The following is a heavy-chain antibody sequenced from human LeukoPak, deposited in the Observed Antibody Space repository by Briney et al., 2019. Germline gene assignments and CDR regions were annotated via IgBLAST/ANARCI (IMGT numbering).Heavy chain of an antibody. CDR1: GYTFTGNH. CDR2: MNPNSGNT. Sequence: ASVKVSCKASGYTFTGNHVHWVRQATGQGLEWMGWMNPNSGNTGYAQKFQGRVTMTTNTSISTAYMELSSLRSEDTALYYCARGNLGSGEDDYWGQGTLVTVSS. D-gene: IGHD6-19*01. V-gene: IGHV1-8*02. J-gene: IGHJ4*02. CDR3: ARGNLGSGEDDY.